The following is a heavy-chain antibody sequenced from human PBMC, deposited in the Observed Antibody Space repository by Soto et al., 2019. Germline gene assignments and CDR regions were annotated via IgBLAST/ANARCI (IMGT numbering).Heavy chain of an antibody. CDR1: GSTFSSYG. CDR2: IIPIFGTA. J-gene: IGHJ4*01. CDR3: ARGGHRLKIVDTAMVKFDY. D-gene: IGHD5-18*01. V-gene: IGHV1-69*13. Sequence: GASVKVSCKASGSTFSSYGISWVRQAPGQGLEWMGGIIPIFGTANYAQKFQGRVTITADESTSTAYMELSSLRSEDTAVYYCARGGHRLKIVDTAMVKFDYWGHGTLVTVSS.